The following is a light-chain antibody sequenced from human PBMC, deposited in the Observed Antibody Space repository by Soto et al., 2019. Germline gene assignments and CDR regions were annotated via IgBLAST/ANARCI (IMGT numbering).Light chain of an antibody. V-gene: IGKV3-15*01. CDR3: QQYNDWVT. J-gene: IGKJ4*01. CDR1: QSISSN. Sequence: EIVMTQSPATLSVSPGERATLSCRASQSISSNLAWYQQKPGQAPRVLIYDASTRATGIPARFSGSGSGTEFTLTISRLQSEDFAVYYCQQYNDWVTFGGGTKVEIK. CDR2: DAS.